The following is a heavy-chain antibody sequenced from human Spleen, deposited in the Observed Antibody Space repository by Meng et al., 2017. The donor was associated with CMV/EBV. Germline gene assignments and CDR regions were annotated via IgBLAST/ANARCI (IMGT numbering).Heavy chain of an antibody. D-gene: IGHD3-3*01. CDR1: GFTFSNAW. J-gene: IGHJ4*02. Sequence: GGSLRLSCAASGFTFSNAWVSWVRQAPGKGLEWVGHIKSKTDDVTKDYAAPVKGRFTISRDDSKNTLYLQMHSLKTEDTALYYCTTAGLLEWLPTLLTWFDYWGQGTLVTVSS. CDR2: IKSKTDDVTK. CDR3: TTAGLLEWLPTLLTWFDY. V-gene: IGHV3-15*01.